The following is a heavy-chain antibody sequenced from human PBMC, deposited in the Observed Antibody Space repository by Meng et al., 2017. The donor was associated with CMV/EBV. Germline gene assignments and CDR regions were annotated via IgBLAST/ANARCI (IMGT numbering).Heavy chain of an antibody. Sequence: GESLKISCAASGFSFSSYSMNWVRQAPGKGLEWVSYISSSSSTIYYADSVKGRFTISRDNAKNSLYPQMNSLRAEDTAVYYCARAWIAAAGTLDYWGQGTLVTVSS. CDR1: GFSFSSYS. D-gene: IGHD6-13*01. V-gene: IGHV3-48*04. J-gene: IGHJ4*02. CDR2: ISSSSSTI. CDR3: ARAWIAAAGTLDY.